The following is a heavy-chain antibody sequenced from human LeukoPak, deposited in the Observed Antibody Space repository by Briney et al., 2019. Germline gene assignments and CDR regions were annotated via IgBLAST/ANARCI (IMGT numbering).Heavy chain of an antibody. CDR3: ARDYSGWSLDP. CDR2: ISDGGKTK. V-gene: IGHV3-48*03. Sequence: GGSLRLSCAASGFTFSGSAMHWVRQAPGKGLEWVSYISDGGKTKYYADSVKGRFTISRDNAKNSLYLQMNSLRVEDTAIYYCARDYSGWSLDPWGQGTLVTVSS. D-gene: IGHD5-12*01. J-gene: IGHJ5*02. CDR1: GFTFSGSA.